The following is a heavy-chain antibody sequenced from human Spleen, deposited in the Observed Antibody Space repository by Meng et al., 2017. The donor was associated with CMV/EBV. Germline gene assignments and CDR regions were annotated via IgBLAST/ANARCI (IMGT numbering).Heavy chain of an antibody. J-gene: IGHJ6*02. D-gene: IGHD1-7*01. V-gene: IGHV3-33*06. CDR2: IWYDGSNK. CDR3: TKDRLTGMELHYYGMDV. CDR1: GCTFRSYG. Sequence: GESLKISCAASGCTFRSYGMHWVRQAPGTGLEWVAVIWYDGSNKYYADSVKGRFTISRDNSKNTVYLQMNSLRAEDTAVYYCTKDRLTGMELHYYGMDVWGQGTTVTVSS.